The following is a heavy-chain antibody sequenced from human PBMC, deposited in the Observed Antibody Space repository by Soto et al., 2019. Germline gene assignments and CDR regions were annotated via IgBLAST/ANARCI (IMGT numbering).Heavy chain of an antibody. D-gene: IGHD4-17*01. Sequence: EVQLVESGGDLAQPGGSLRLSCAASGFTLSNFWVNWVRQAPGKGLEWVANIKQGGIERNYVDSVKGRFTISRDDTKNSLFLQMNNLRVEDAAIYYCLVTTSAVVIWGRGTTVTVSS. CDR1: GFTLSNFW. V-gene: IGHV3-7*01. J-gene: IGHJ3*02. CDR2: IKQGGIER. CDR3: LVTTSAVVI.